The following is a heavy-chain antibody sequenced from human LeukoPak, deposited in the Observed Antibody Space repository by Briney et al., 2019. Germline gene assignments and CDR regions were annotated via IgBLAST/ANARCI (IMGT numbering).Heavy chain of an antibody. Sequence: GGSLRLSCAASGFTFSSYSMNWVRQAPGKGLEWVSYISSSSSTIYYADSVKGRFTISRDNAKNSLYLQMNSLRAEDTAVYYCARGVGATFVFTWGQGTMVTVSS. V-gene: IGHV3-48*04. CDR2: ISSSSSTI. D-gene: IGHD1-26*01. CDR1: GFTFSSYS. J-gene: IGHJ3*01. CDR3: ARGVGATFVFT.